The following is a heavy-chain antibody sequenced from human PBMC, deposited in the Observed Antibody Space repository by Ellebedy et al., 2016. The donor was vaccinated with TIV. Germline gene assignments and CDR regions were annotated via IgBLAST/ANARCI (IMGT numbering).Heavy chain of an antibody. CDR1: GYTFSDYW. V-gene: IGHV5-51*01. CDR3: ARHELGSNAAFDY. CDR2: IYPGDSDA. J-gene: IGHJ4*02. D-gene: IGHD7-27*01. Sequence: GESLKISXQASGYTFSDYWIGWVRQKPGKGLEWMGIIYPGDSDARYSPSFRGHVTISVDKSINTAYLQWSSLKASDTAMYYCARHELGSNAAFDYWGQGTLVTVSS.